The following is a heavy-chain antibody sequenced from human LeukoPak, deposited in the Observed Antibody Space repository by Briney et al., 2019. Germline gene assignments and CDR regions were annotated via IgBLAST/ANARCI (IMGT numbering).Heavy chain of an antibody. Sequence: GGSQTLSCAPSGFTFSSYSAYWVRRARRKGLEWVSFISRCSNYIYYADSVKGRFNISRDYAENSLYLQMNSLRAEDTAVYYCAVWGAFDYWGQGTLVTVSS. CDR1: GFTFSSYS. D-gene: IGHD7-27*01. J-gene: IGHJ4*02. CDR2: ISRCSNYI. V-gene: IGHV3-21*01. CDR3: AVWGAFDY.